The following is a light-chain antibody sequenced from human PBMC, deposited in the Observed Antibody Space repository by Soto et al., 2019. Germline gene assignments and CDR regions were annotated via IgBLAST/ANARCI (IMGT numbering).Light chain of an antibody. CDR1: QSISGW. CDR2: DAS. Sequence: DIQMTQSPSTVSASIGDRVTITCRSSQSISGWLAWYQQKPGKAPKVLIYDASSLESGVPSRFSGSGSGTEFTLTISSLQPDDFATYYCQQYNTYSRTFGQGTKVDIK. CDR3: QQYNTYSRT. V-gene: IGKV1-5*01. J-gene: IGKJ1*01.